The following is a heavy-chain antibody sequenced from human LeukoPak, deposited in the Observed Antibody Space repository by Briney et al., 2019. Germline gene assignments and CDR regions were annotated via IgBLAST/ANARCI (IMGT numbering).Heavy chain of an antibody. D-gene: IGHD5-18*01. CDR3: ARTGYNYGTPLND. Sequence: GGSLRLSCAASGFTFSSYAMSWVRQAPGKGLEWVSGITYIDGSTYYADSVKGRFTISRDNSKNTLYLQMNSPRAEDTAVYYCARTGYNYGTPLNDWGQGTLVTVSS. V-gene: IGHV3-23*01. J-gene: IGHJ4*02. CDR2: ITYIDGST. CDR1: GFTFSSYA.